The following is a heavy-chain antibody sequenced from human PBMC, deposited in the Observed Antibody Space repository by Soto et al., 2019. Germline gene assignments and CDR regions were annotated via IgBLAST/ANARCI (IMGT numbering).Heavy chain of an antibody. V-gene: IGHV4-59*01. CDR2: IHYNGNT. CDR3: AREGNLGRWLQPLGF. Sequence: QVQLQVSAPGLVKPSETLSLTCTVSGDSISAYSWSWVRQPPGKGLEWIGNIHYNGNTKYNPYLKRRVTMSVDTSKNQFPLKLICVTAADPAKDFCAREGNLGRWLQPLGFWGQGTLVTVSS. CDR1: GDSISAYS. J-gene: IGHJ4*02. D-gene: IGHD5-12*01.